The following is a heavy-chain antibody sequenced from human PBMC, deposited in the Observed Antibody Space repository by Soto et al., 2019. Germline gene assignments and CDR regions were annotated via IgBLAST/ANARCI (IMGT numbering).Heavy chain of an antibody. CDR2: IYYSGST. V-gene: IGHV4-39*01. J-gene: IGHJ6*02. D-gene: IGHD6-19*01. Sequence: PSETLSLTCTVSGGSISSSSYYWGWIRQPPGKGLEWIGSIYYSGSTYYNPSLKSRVTISVDTSKNPFSLKLSSVTAADTAVYYCARLRYSSGWYWSYYYYGMDVWGQGTTVTVSS. CDR3: ARLRYSSGWYWSYYYYGMDV. CDR1: GGSISSSSYY.